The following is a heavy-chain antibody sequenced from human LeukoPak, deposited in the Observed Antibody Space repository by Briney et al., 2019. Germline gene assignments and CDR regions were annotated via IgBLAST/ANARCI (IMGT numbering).Heavy chain of an antibody. CDR2: LSSSGVRT. V-gene: IGHV3-23*01. CDR1: GFTLSSFA. CDR3: AKNKGQLVPNYCMNV. J-gene: IGHJ6*03. Sequence: GGSLRLSCTASGFTLSSFAMSWVRQAPGKGLELVSTLSSSGVRTYYADSAKGRFTISRDNSLNTVFLQMNSLRGGDTAIYYCAKNKGQLVPNYCMNVWGKGTTVTVSS. D-gene: IGHD6-13*01.